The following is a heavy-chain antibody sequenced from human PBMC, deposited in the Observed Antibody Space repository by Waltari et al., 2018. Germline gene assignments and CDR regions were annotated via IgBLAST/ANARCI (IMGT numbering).Heavy chain of an antibody. CDR1: GGSFSGYY. Sequence: QVQLQQWGAGLLKPSATLSLTCAVYGGSFSGYYWSWIRHPPGKGLEWIGEINHSGSTNYNPSLKSRVTISVDTSKNQFSLKLSSVTAADTAVYYCARNPRYSSGWYSPPSWFDPWGQGTLVTVSS. D-gene: IGHD6-19*01. J-gene: IGHJ5*02. CDR3: ARNPRYSSGWYSPPSWFDP. V-gene: IGHV4-34*01. CDR2: INHSGST.